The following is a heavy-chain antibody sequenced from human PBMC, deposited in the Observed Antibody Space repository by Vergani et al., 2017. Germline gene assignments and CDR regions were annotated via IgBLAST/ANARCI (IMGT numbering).Heavy chain of an antibody. CDR3: ARGRGYNWYFDL. CDR2: INYVGRT. J-gene: IGHJ2*01. Sequence: QVQLVESGGGVVQPGGSLRLSCAASGFTFNSYGMHWVRQAPGKGLEWIGSINYVGRTYYIPSLQSRATVFVDTSKNQFSLNLTSVTAADTAVYYCARGRGYNWYFDLWGRGTLVTVSS. CDR1: GFTFNSYG. V-gene: IGHV4-59*04. D-gene: IGHD3-16*01.